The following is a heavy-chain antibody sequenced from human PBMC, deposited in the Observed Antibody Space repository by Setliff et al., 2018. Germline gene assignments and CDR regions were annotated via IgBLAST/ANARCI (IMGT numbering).Heavy chain of an antibody. CDR3: ARLLAGTGGFFYYGVDV. Sequence: SETLSLTCAVSGCSISSGYFWGWIRQPPGKGLEWIGSIYHSGKTYYNPSLKSRVTLSVDTSKNQFSLKLSSVTAADTAVYYCARLLAGTGGFFYYGVDVWGQGTTVTVSS. CDR1: GCSISSGYF. CDR2: IYHSGKT. J-gene: IGHJ6*02. D-gene: IGHD6-19*01. V-gene: IGHV4-38-2*01.